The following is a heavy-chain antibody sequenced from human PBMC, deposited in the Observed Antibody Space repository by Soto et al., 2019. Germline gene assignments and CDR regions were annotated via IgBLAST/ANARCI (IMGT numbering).Heavy chain of an antibody. CDR1: GGSISSSSYY. D-gene: IGHD3-3*01. J-gene: IGHJ1*01. CDR3: ASFWSGYSIYFQH. V-gene: IGHV4-39*01. Sequence: SETLSLTCTVSGGSISSSSYYWGWIRQPPGKGLEWIGSVFYSGNTYYNPSLQSRVTISVDTSKNQFSLKLSPVTAADTAVYYCASFWSGYSIYFQHWGQGTLVTVSS. CDR2: VFYSGNT.